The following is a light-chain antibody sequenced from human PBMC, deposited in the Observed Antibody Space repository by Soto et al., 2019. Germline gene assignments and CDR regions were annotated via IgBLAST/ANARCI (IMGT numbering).Light chain of an antibody. CDR2: EVS. V-gene: IGLV2-14*01. Sequence: QSALTQPASVSGSPGQSITISCTGTSNDIGAYNFVSWYQQHPGKAPKLMIYEVSNRPSGVSNRFSGSKSGNTASLTISGLQAEDEADYYCSSYTTSNTLRWVFGGGTQLTVL. J-gene: IGLJ3*02. CDR1: SNDIGAYNF. CDR3: SSYTTSNTLRWV.